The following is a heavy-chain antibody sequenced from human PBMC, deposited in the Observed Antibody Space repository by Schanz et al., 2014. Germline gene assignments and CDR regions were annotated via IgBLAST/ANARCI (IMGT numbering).Heavy chain of an antibody. CDR1: GGTFSSDT. CDR3: ARGTMPGTFDI. CDR2: IIPILGIA. V-gene: IGHV1-69*02. D-gene: IGHD2-2*01. J-gene: IGHJ3*02. Sequence: QLHLVQSGAEVKKPGSSVKVSCKASGGTFSSDTFSWVRQAPGQRLEWMGRIIPILGIANYAQQFQGRVTFTADKSTSTAYMELSSLRYEDTALYYCARGTMPGTFDIWGQGTMVTVSS.